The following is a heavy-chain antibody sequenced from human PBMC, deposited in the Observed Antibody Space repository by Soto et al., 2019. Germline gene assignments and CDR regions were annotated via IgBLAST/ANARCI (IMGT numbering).Heavy chain of an antibody. Sequence: EVQLLESGGGLVQPGGSLSLSCAASAFTFNNYAMSWVRQAPGKGLEWVSGIGGSGRTTYYADSVKGRCTLSRDNSNNTLFLQMNSLRAEDTAVYYCAKSRYSDSSGDFYDYWGQGTLVTVSS. D-gene: IGHD3-22*01. J-gene: IGHJ4*02. V-gene: IGHV3-23*01. CDR2: IGGSGRTT. CDR1: AFTFNNYA. CDR3: AKSRYSDSSGDFYDY.